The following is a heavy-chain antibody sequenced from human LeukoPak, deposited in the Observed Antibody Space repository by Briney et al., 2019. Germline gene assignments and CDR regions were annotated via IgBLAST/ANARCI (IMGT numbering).Heavy chain of an antibody. CDR1: GITFSNAW. CDR2: IKSKTDGGTI. CDR3: TTDRGIAVCPVFDY. Sequence: PGGSLRLSCAASGITFSNAWMSWVRQAPGKGLEWVGRIKSKTDGGTIDYAAPVKGRFTISTDDSKITLYLQMNSLQIEDTGVYYCTTDRGIAVCPVFDYWGQGTLVTVSS. V-gene: IGHV3-15*01. D-gene: IGHD6-19*01. J-gene: IGHJ4*02.